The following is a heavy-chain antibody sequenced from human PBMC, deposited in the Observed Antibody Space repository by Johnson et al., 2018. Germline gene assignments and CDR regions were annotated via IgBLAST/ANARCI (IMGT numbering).Heavy chain of an antibody. D-gene: IGHD3-16*01. J-gene: IGHJ1*01. Sequence: QLVESGGGVVQPGRSLRLSCAASGFTFSSYGMHWVRQAPGKGLEWVAVISYDGSNKYYADSVKGRFTISRDNSKNTLYLQMNSLRAEDTAVYYCAKDYEQYLQHWGQGTLVTVSS. CDR2: ISYDGSNK. CDR3: AKDYEQYLQH. CDR1: GFTFSSYG. V-gene: IGHV3-30*18.